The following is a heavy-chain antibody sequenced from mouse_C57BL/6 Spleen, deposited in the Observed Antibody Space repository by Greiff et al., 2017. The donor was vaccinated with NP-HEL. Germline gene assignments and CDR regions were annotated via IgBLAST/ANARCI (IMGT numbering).Heavy chain of an antibody. Sequence: EVMLVESGGGLVQPKGSLKLSCAASGFSFNTYAMNWVRQAPGKGLEWVARIRSKSNNYATYYADSVKDRFTISRDDSESMLYLQMNNLKTEDTAMYYCVGDYDYDYAMDYWGQGTSVTVSS. V-gene: IGHV10-1*01. CDR2: IRSKSNNYAT. CDR1: GFSFNTYA. CDR3: VGDYDYDYAMDY. J-gene: IGHJ4*01. D-gene: IGHD2-4*01.